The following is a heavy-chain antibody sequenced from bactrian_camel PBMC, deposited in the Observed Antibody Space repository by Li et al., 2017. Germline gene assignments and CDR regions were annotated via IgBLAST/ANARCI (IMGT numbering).Heavy chain of an antibody. Sequence: QVQLVESGGGLVQPGGSLTLSCAASGFTVSSYVMSWVLQVPGGGLEWVSSINSGGDNTYYADSVKDRFTISRDNAKNTLYLQLNSLKTEDTAMYYCAKRAPYWASPYSDYVRGNWGQGTQVTVS. CDR3: AKRAPYWASPYSDYVRGN. CDR1: GFTVSSYV. D-gene: IGHD4*01. CDR2: INSGGDNT. V-gene: IGHV3S1*01. J-gene: IGHJ4*01.